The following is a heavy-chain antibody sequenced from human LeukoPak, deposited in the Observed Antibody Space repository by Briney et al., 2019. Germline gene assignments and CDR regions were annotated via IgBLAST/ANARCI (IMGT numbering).Heavy chain of an antibody. CDR3: ARDLAYSRLDY. D-gene: IGHD5-18*01. J-gene: IGHJ4*02. CDR2: IIDVGDT. CDR1: GFTLNKHA. Sequence: GGALRLSCAASGFTLNKHAMSWVRQAPGEGLEWVSAIIDVGDTYYADSVKGRFTISRDNAENSLYLQMNSLRVEDTAFYYCARDLAYSRLDYWGQGMLVTVSS. V-gene: IGHV3-23*01.